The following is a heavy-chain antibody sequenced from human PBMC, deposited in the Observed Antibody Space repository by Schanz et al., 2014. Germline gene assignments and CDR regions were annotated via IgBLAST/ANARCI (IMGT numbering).Heavy chain of an antibody. CDR2: INPSGGST. Sequence: QVQLVQSGGEMKKPGASVKVSCKASGYTFTSYGINWVRQAPGQGLEWMGIINPSGGSTRYGQKFQGRITVTTDTSTSTVYLELSSLRSDDTAVYYCGRGFSRSYIDFWGQGTLINVSA. CDR1: GYTFTSYG. J-gene: IGHJ4*02. D-gene: IGHD6-6*01. CDR3: GRGFSRSYIDF. V-gene: IGHV1-46*03.